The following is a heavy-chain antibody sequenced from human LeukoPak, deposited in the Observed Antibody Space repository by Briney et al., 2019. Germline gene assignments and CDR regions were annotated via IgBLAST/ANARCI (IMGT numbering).Heavy chain of an antibody. Sequence: PSETLSLTCTVSGGSISSGGYYWSWIRQHPGKGLEWIGYIYYSGSTYYNPSLKSRVTISVDTSKNQFSLKLSSVTAADTAVYYCARMYYYDSSGYLALDYWGQGTLVTVSS. CDR3: ARMYYYDSSGYLALDY. CDR1: GGSISSGGYY. CDR2: IYYSGST. V-gene: IGHV4-31*03. J-gene: IGHJ4*02. D-gene: IGHD3-22*01.